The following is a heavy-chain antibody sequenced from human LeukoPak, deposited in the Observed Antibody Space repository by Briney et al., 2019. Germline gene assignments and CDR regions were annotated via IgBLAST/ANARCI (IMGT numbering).Heavy chain of an antibody. J-gene: IGHJ4*02. CDR3: ARGRYGDYLYYFGY. Sequence: SSETLSLTCAVYGGSFSGYYWSWIRQPPGKGLGWIGEINHSGSTNYNPSLKSRVTISVDTSKNQFSLKLSSVTAADTAVYYCARGRYGDYLYYFGYWGQGTLVTVSS. CDR1: GGSFSGYY. CDR2: INHSGST. D-gene: IGHD4-17*01. V-gene: IGHV4-34*01.